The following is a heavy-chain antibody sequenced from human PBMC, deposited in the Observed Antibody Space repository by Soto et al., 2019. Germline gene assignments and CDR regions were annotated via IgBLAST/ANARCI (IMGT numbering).Heavy chain of an antibody. CDR2: MHRNGNST. J-gene: IGHJ5*01. V-gene: IGHV3-20*04. Sequence: EVQLVESGGGVVRPGGSLRLACVVSGFSLEEYGMSWVRQAPGKGPEWVSGMHRNGNSTGYADSVKGRFTISRDDAKNSLYLQMNSLRAEDTAFYYCARDHRWGYEYGDDGYSWGPGTLVTVSS. CDR1: GFSLEEYG. D-gene: IGHD4-17*01. CDR3: ARDHRWGYEYGDDGYS.